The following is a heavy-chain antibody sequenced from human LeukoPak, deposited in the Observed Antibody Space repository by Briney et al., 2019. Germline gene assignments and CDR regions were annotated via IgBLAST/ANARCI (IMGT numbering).Heavy chain of an antibody. Sequence: ASVKVSCKVSGYTLTELSMHWVRQAPGKGLEWMGGFDPEDGETFYAQKFQGRVTITRDTSASTAYMELSRLRSDDAAVYYCARDVLLWFGELGGWFDPWGQGTLVTVSS. CDR2: FDPEDGET. D-gene: IGHD3-10*01. CDR1: GYTLTELS. CDR3: ARDVLLWFGELGGWFDP. V-gene: IGHV1-24*01. J-gene: IGHJ5*02.